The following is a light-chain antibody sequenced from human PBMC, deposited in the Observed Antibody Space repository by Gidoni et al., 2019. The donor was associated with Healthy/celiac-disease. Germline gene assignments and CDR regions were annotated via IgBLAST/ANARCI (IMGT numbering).Light chain of an antibody. CDR3: QQSSNWVRT. Sequence: DIVLTQSPATLSLSPGERATLSCRASQSVSSYLAWYQQKPGQAPRLLIYDASNRATGIPARFSGSGSGTDFTLTISSLEPEDFAVYYCQQSSNWVRTFGQGTKVEIK. V-gene: IGKV3-11*01. CDR1: QSVSSY. CDR2: DAS. J-gene: IGKJ1*01.